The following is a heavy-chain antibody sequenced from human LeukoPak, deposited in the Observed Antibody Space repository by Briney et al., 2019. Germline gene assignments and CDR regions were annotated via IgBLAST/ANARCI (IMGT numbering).Heavy chain of an antibody. Sequence: ASVKVSCKASGYTFTGYYMHRVRQAPGQGLEWMGRINPNSGGTNYAQKFQGRVTMTRDTSISTAYMELSRLRSDDTAVYYCASRKTIVGAAGDAFDIWGQGTMVTVSS. V-gene: IGHV1-2*06. D-gene: IGHD1-26*01. CDR1: GYTFTGYY. CDR3: ASRKTIVGAAGDAFDI. CDR2: INPNSGGT. J-gene: IGHJ3*02.